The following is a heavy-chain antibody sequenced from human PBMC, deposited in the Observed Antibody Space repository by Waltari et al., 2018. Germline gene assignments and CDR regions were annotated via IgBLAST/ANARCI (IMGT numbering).Heavy chain of an antibody. V-gene: IGHV1-69*13. J-gene: IGHJ3*02. CDR1: GGTFSSYA. CDR2: ISPMFGTA. Sequence: QVQLVQSGAEVKKPGSSVKVSCKASGGTFSSYAISWVRQAPGQGLEWMGRISPMFGTANDAQKFQGRVTITADKSTSTAYMELSSLRSEDTAVYYCARPGSNDAVDIWGQGTMVTVSS. CDR3: ARPGSNDAVDI.